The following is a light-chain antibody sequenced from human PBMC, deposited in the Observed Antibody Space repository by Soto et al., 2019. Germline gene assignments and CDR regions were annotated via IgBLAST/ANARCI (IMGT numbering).Light chain of an antibody. J-gene: IGKJ2*01. CDR1: QSVSSN. CDR3: QQYNNWPPFT. CDR2: GAS. V-gene: IGKV3-15*01. Sequence: EIVMTQSPATLSVSPGDRATLSCRASQSVSSNLAWYQQKPGQAPRLLIYGASTRATGIPARFSGSGSGTEYTLTISSLLSEDSAVYYCQQYNNWPPFTFGQGTKLEIK.